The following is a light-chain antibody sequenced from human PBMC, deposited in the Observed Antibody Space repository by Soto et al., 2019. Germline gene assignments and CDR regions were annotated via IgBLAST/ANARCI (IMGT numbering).Light chain of an antibody. CDR1: SSDVGSYNL. J-gene: IGLJ2*01. CDR2: ECN. V-gene: IGLV2-23*01. Sequence: QSALTQHASVSGSPGQSITLSCTGTSSDVGSYNLVSWYQQHPVKAPKLMIDECNKRTSGVSNRFSASKSGNTASLPISGVQAEDEADYYCCAYAGSNTLVFGGVTKVTVL. CDR3: CAYAGSNTLV.